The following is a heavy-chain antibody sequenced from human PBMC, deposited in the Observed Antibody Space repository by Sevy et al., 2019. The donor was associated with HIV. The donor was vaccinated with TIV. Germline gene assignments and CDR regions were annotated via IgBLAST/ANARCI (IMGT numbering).Heavy chain of an antibody. J-gene: IGHJ5*02. Sequence: GGSLILSCSASGFTFSSYAMHWVRQAPGKGLEYVSAISSNGGSTYYADSVKGRFTISRDNSKNTLYLQMSSLRAEDTAVYYCVKGSSSSFFDFWFDPWGQGTLVTVSS. V-gene: IGHV3-64D*06. D-gene: IGHD6-6*01. CDR3: VKGSSSSFFDFWFDP. CDR2: ISSNGGST. CDR1: GFTFSSYA.